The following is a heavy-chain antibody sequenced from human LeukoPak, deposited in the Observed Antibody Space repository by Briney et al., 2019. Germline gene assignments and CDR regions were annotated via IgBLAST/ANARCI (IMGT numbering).Heavy chain of an antibody. D-gene: IGHD3-22*01. Sequence: GGSLTLSCAASGFTFRNFGMHWVRQAPGKGLEWVASISSTSTFIYSADSVKGRFTISRDTAKNSLFLQMNSLRAEDTAIYYCARDYFDSSDYPQTYYYYYMDVWGKGTTVTVSS. CDR2: ISSTSTFI. V-gene: IGHV3-21*01. CDR1: GFTFRNFG. CDR3: ARDYFDSSDYPQTYYYYYMDV. J-gene: IGHJ6*03.